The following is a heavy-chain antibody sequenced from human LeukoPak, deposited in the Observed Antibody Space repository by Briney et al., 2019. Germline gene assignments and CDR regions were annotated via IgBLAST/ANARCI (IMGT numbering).Heavy chain of an antibody. Sequence: PGGSLRLSCAASGFTFSTYGMHWVXQAPGXXXXWVAVMWYDGSIKYYADSVKGRFTISRDNSKNTLYLQMSSLRAEDTAVYYCARAVGPFDIWGQGTIVIVSS. V-gene: IGHV3-33*01. CDR2: MWYDGSIK. CDR1: GFTFSTYG. J-gene: IGHJ3*02. CDR3: ARAVGPFDI.